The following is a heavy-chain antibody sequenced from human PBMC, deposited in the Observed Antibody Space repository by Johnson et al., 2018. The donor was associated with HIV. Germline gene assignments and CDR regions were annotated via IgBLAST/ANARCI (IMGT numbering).Heavy chain of an antibody. CDR1: GFIFFDYA. CDR2: ISYDGSNK. J-gene: IGHJ3*02. Sequence: QVQLVESGGGLVQPGRSLRLSCNTSGFIFFDYAMSWFRQAPGKGLEWVAVISYDGSNKYYADSVKGRFTISRDNSKNTLYLQMNSLRAEDTAVYYCARDSPFDAFDIWGQGTMVTVSS. V-gene: IGHV3-30-3*01. CDR3: ARDSPFDAFDI.